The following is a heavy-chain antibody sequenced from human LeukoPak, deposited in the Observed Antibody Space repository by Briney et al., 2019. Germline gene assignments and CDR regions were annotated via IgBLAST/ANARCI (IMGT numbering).Heavy chain of an antibody. Sequence: ASVKVSFKASGYTFTSYYMHWVRQAPGQGLEWMGIINPSGGSTSYAQKFQGRVTMTRDTSTSTVYMELSSLRSEDTAVYYCARDRVMGYYGMDVWGQGTTVTVSS. CDR1: GYTFTSYY. D-gene: IGHD3-16*01. CDR2: INPSGGST. V-gene: IGHV1-46*01. J-gene: IGHJ6*02. CDR3: ARDRVMGYYGMDV.